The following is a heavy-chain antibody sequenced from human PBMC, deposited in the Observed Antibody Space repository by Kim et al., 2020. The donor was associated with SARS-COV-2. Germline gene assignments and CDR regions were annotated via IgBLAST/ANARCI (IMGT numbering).Heavy chain of an antibody. J-gene: IGHJ4*02. V-gene: IGHV1-46*01. Sequence: YAQKFQGEVTMTRDTSTSTVYMELSSLRSEDTAVYYCARVAEGSGSYGYWGQGTLVTVSS. CDR3: ARVAEGSGSYGY. D-gene: IGHD3-10*01.